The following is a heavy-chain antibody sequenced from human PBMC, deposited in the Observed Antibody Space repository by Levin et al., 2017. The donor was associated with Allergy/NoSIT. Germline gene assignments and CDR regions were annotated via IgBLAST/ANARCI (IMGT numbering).Heavy chain of an antibody. CDR1: GFTFSSYS. CDR3: ARKPEYYYDSSGYYGS. D-gene: IGHD3-22*01. CDR2: ISSSSSYI. Sequence: GGSLRLSCAASGFTFSSYSMNWVRQAPGKGLEWVSSISSSSSYIYYADSVKGRFTISRDNAKNSLYLQMNSLRAEDTAVYYCARKPEYYYDSSGYYGSWGQGTLVTVSS. J-gene: IGHJ4*02. V-gene: IGHV3-21*01.